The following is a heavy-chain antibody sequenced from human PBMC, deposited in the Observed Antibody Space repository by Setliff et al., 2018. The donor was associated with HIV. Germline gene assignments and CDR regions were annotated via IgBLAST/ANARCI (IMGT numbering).Heavy chain of an antibody. CDR2: IYYSGST. Sequence: SETLSLTCTVSGGSISSGGYYWSWIRQHPGKGLEWIGYIYYSGSTYYNPSLKSRVTISVDTSKNQFSLTLSSVTAADTAVYYCARVSSRGGVRGVITFDYWGQGTLVTVSS. CDR3: ARVSSRGGVRGVITFDY. J-gene: IGHJ4*02. D-gene: IGHD3-10*01. V-gene: IGHV4-31*03. CDR1: GGSISSGGYY.